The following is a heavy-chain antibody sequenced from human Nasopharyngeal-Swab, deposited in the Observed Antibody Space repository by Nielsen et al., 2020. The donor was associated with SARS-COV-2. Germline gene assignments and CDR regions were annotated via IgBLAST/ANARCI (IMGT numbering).Heavy chain of an antibody. CDR1: GYTFTSYG. CDR2: ISAYNGNT. D-gene: IGHD6-19*01. CDR3: ARDPRIAVDERGQEPYYFDY. V-gene: IGHV1-18*01. Sequence: ASVKVSCKASGYTFTSYGISWVRQAPGQGLEWMGWISAYNGNTNYAQKLQGRVTMTTDTSTSTAYMELGSLRSDDTAVYYCARDPRIAVDERGQEPYYFDYWGQGTLVTVSS. J-gene: IGHJ4*02.